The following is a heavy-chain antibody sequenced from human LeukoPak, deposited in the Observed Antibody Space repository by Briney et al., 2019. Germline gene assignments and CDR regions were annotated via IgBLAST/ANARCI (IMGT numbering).Heavy chain of an antibody. D-gene: IGHD5-24*01. Sequence: PGGSLRLSCAASGFTFSSYGMHWVRQAPGKGLEWVTFIRYDGSNKYYAVSVKGRFTISRDNSKNTLDLQMNSLRGEDTAVYYCAREGRDGYNFYWYFDLWGRGTLVTVSS. J-gene: IGHJ2*01. CDR3: AREGRDGYNFYWYFDL. CDR2: IRYDGSNK. V-gene: IGHV3-30*02. CDR1: GFTFSSYG.